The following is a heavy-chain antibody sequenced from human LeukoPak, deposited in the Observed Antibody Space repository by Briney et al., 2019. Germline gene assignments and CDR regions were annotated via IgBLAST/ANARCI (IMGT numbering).Heavy chain of an antibody. CDR2: VFHSGST. J-gene: IGHJ4*02. CDR1: NDSIRSAF. D-gene: IGHD5-18*01. CDR3: ARGRGYSYGLNFDL. V-gene: IGHV4-59*01. Sequence: PSETLSLTCTVSNDSIRSAFWTWIRQPPGKGLEWIGYVFHSGSTNYNPSLNNRVTISLDTSKNQFSLNLKSMTAADTAVYYCARGRGYSYGLNFDLWGQGALVTVSS.